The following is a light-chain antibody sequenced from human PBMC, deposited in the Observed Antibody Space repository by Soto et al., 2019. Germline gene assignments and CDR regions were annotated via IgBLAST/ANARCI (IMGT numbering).Light chain of an antibody. CDR1: SGHSSYI. V-gene: IGLV4-60*02. J-gene: IGLJ3*02. Sequence: QAVVTQSSSASASLGSSVKLTCTLSSGHSSYIIAWHQQQPGKAPRYLMKLEGSGSYNKGSGVPDRFSGSSSGADRYLTISNLQLEDEADYYCETWDSNTHVFGGGTKLTVL. CDR2: LEGSGSY. CDR3: ETWDSNTHV.